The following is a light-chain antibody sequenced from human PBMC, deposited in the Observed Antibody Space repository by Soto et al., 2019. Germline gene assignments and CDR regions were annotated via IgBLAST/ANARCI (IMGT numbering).Light chain of an antibody. J-gene: IGKJ2*01. V-gene: IGKV3-20*01. CDR2: GAS. Sequence: EIVLTQSPGTLSLSPGERATLSCRASQSVSSSYLAWYQQKPVQAPRLLIDGASSRATGIPDRFSGSWSGTDFTLTISRLEPEDVAVYYCQKYGSSPNTFGQGTKLEIK. CDR3: QKYGSSPNT. CDR1: QSVSSSY.